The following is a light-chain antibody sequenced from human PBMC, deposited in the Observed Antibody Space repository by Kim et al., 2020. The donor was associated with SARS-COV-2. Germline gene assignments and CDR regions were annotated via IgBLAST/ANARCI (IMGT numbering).Light chain of an antibody. J-gene: IGKJ1*01. CDR3: QHYYAPPPL. V-gene: IGKV4-1*01. CDR2: WAS. Sequence: ATINCKSSQSVFYSSSNRNYLAWYQQKPGQPPKLLIYWASTRESGVPDRFSGSGSGTDFTLTISSLQAEDVAVYYCQHYYAPPPLFGQGTKVEIK. CDR1: QSVFYSSSNRNY.